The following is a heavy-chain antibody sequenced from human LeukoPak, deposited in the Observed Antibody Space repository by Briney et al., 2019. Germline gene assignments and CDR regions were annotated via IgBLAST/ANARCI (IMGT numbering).Heavy chain of an antibody. CDR3: ARVKPNYYDISAYGTFDI. D-gene: IGHD3-22*01. CDR2: INPSGGST. CDR1: GYTFTSYY. Sequence: ASVKVSCKASGYTFTSYYMHWVRQAPGQGLEWMGIINPSGGSTTYAQKFQGRLTMTRDTSTSTVYMELSSLISEDTAVYYCARVKPNYYDISAYGTFDIWGQGTMVTVSS. J-gene: IGHJ3*02. V-gene: IGHV1-46*01.